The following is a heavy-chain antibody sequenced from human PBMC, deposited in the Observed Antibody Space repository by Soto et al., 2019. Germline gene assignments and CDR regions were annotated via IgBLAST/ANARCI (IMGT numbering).Heavy chain of an antibody. J-gene: IGHJ6*02. CDR2: VYYNGGS. CDR1: GGSTDGYN. Sequence: QVQLQESGPGLVKPSETLSLTCTVSGGSTDGYNCAWIRQPPGKALEWVGYVYYNGGSSYNPSLMSRATLSMNSHKSQFSLLLRSVPAADTAVYYWARQGSGSLHGRLDVWGRGTTFTVSS. CDR3: ARQGSGSLHGRLDV. D-gene: IGHD1-26*01. V-gene: IGHV4-59*08.